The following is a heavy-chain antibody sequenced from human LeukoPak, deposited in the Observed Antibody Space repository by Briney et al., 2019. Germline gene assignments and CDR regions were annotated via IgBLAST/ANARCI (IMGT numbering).Heavy chain of an antibody. CDR2: IIPIFGTA. CDR3: ARNRLDILTGTILNWFDP. Sequence: SVKVSCKSSAGTFSSYAISWVRQAPGQGLEWMGGIIPIFGTANYAQKYQGRVTITADKTTSTAYMELSSLRSEDKDVYYCARNRLDILTGTILNWFDPWGQGTLVTVS. J-gene: IGHJ5*02. CDR1: AGTFSSYA. V-gene: IGHV1-69*06. D-gene: IGHD3-9*01.